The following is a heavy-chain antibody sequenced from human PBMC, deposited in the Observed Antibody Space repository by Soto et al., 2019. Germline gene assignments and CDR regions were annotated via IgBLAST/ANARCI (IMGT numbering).Heavy chain of an antibody. CDR1: GYTFTSYY. D-gene: IGHD5-18*01. CDR2: INPSGGST. Sequence: ASVKVSCKASGYTFTSYYMHCARQAPGQGLEWMGIINPSGGSTSYAQKFQGRVTMTRDTSTSTVYMELSSLRSEDTAVYYCARVYPSDTRYGYVGNNWFDPWGQGTLVTVSS. J-gene: IGHJ5*02. CDR3: ARVYPSDTRYGYVGNNWFDP. V-gene: IGHV1-46*03.